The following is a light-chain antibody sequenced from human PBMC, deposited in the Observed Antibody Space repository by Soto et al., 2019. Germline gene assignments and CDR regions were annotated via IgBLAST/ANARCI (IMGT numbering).Light chain of an antibody. V-gene: IGKV1-39*01. J-gene: IGKJ4*01. CDR3: HQSYRTPLT. CDR2: AAS. Sequence: DIQMTQSPSSLSASVGDRVTITCRASESVYRYLNWYQQKPGRAPNLLIYAASNLHSGVPSRFSGSGSGTDFTLPIANLQPEDFATYYCHQSYRTPLTFGGGTQVEI. CDR1: ESVYRY.